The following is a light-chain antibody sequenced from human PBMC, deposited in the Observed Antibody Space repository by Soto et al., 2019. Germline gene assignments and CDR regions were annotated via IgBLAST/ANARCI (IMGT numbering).Light chain of an antibody. CDR1: SANIGSNT. V-gene: IGLV1-44*01. CDR3: AAWDDSLNGRV. J-gene: IGLJ1*01. CDR2: PNN. Sequence: QSVLTQPPSASGTPGQRVTISCSGSSANIGSNTVNWYQQLPGTAPKLLIYPNNQRPSGVPDRFSGSKSGTSASLAISGLQSEDAADYYCAAWDDSLNGRVFGTGTKVTVL.